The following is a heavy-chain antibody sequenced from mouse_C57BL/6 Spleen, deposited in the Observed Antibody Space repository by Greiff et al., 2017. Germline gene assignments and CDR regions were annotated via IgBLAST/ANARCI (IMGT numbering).Heavy chain of an antibody. Sequence: KESCKASGYTFTSYWMHWVKQRPGRGLEWIGRIDPNRGGTKYNEKFKSKATLTVDKPSSTAYMQLSSLTSEDSAVYYCARDYGSSDDWYFDVWGTGTTVTVSS. CDR3: ARDYGSSDDWYFDV. J-gene: IGHJ1*03. CDR2: IDPNRGGT. V-gene: IGHV1-72*01. CDR1: GYTFTSYW. D-gene: IGHD1-1*01.